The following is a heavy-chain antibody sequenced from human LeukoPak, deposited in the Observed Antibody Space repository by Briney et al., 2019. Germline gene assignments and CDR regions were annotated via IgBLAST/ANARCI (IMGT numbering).Heavy chain of an antibody. CDR2: IYYSGST. D-gene: IGHD4-11*01. CDR3: ARQGYSNSPYYFDY. V-gene: IGHV4-61*01. Sequence: SETLSLTCTVSGGSVSSGSYYWSWIRQPPGKGLEWIGYIYYSGSTNYNPSLKSRVTISVDTSKNQFSLKLSSVTAADTAVYYCARQGYSNSPYYFDYWGQGTLVTVSS. J-gene: IGHJ4*02. CDR1: GGSVSSGSYY.